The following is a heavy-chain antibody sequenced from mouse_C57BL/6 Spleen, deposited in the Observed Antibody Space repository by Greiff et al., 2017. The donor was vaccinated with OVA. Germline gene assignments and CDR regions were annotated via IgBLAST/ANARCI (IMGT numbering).Heavy chain of an antibody. CDR3: ERSPVVAPHYFAY. Sequence: VQLQQPGAELVKPGASVKLSCKASGYTFTSYWMHWVKQRPGQGLEWIGMIHPNSGSTNYNEKFKSKATMTVDKSSSTAYMQLSSLTSEYSAVYYCERSPVVAPHYFAYWRQGTTLTVSS. D-gene: IGHD1-1*01. CDR1: GYTFTSYW. J-gene: IGHJ2*01. V-gene: IGHV1-64*01. CDR2: IHPNSGST.